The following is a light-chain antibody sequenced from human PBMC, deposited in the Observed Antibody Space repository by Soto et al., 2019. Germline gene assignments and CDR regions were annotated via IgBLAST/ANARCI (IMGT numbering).Light chain of an antibody. CDR1: SSDVGSYKF. CDR3: CSYAGSSTYVI. Sequence: QSALTQPASVSGSPGQSITISCTGTSSDVGSYKFVSWYQQHPGKAPKLMIYEGSERPSGVSNRFSGSKSGNTASLTISRLQAEDEADYYCCSYAGSSTYVIFGGGTKLTVL. J-gene: IGLJ2*01. CDR2: EGS. V-gene: IGLV2-23*01.